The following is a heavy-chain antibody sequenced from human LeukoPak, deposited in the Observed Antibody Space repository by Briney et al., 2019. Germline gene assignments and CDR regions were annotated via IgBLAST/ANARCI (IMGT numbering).Heavy chain of an antibody. CDR1: GFTFSNAW. CDR3: ARGRSFLDY. CDR2: IKQDGSEK. D-gene: IGHD2/OR15-2a*01. Sequence: PGGSLRLSCAASGFTFSNAWMSWVRQAPGKGLEWVANIKQDGSEKYYVDSVKGRFTISRDNAKNSLYLQMNSLRAEDTAVYYCARGRSFLDYWGQGTLVTVSS. V-gene: IGHV3-7*01. J-gene: IGHJ4*02.